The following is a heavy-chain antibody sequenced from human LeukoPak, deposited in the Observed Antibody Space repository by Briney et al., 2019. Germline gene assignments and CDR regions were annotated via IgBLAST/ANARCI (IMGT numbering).Heavy chain of an antibody. CDR2: ISAYNGNT. D-gene: IGHD3-10*01. J-gene: IGHJ6*03. V-gene: IGHV1-18*01. CDR1: GYTFTSYG. Sequence: ASVKVSCKASGYTFTSYGISWVRQAPGQGLEWMGWISAYNGNTNYAQKLQGRVTMTTDTSTSTAYMELRSPRSDDTAVYYCARDSGSGSYYPAYYYYMDVWGKGTTVTVSS. CDR3: ARDSGSGSYYPAYYYYMDV.